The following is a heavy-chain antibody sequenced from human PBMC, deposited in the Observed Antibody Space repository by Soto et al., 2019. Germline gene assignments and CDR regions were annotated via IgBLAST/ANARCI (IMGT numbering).Heavy chain of an antibody. V-gene: IGHV1-18*04. J-gene: IGHJ4*02. CDR3: ARDEYHYGSGSSYSTLDD. D-gene: IGHD3-10*01. CDR2: ISAYNGNT. CDR1: GYTFTSYG. Sequence: AASVKVSCKASGYTFTSYGISWVRQAPGQGLEWMGWISAYNGNTNYAQKLQGRVTMTTDTSTSTAYMELRSLRSEDTAIYYCARDEYHYGSGSSYSTLDDWGQGTLVTVSS.